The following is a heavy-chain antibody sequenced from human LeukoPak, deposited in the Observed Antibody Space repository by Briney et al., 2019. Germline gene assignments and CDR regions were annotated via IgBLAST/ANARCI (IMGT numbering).Heavy chain of an antibody. CDR1: GFTFDDYA. Sequence: SGGSLRLSCAASGFTFDDYAMHWVRQAPGKGLEWVSGISWNSGSIGYADSVKGRFTISRDNAKNSLYLHMNSLRAEDTALYYCAKSVHYYDSSGYYYFDYWGQGTLVTVSS. D-gene: IGHD3-22*01. V-gene: IGHV3-9*01. CDR2: ISWNSGSI. J-gene: IGHJ4*02. CDR3: AKSVHYYDSSGYYYFDY.